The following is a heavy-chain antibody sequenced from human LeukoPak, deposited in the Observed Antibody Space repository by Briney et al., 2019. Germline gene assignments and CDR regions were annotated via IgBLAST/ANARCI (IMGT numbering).Heavy chain of an antibody. J-gene: IGHJ4*02. V-gene: IGHV3-48*03. Sequence: GGSLRLSCAASGFTFSSYEMNWVRQAPGKGLEWVSYISSSGSTTHYADSVKGRFTISRDNAKKSLYLQMNSLRAEDTAVYYCARDNYDSTGYYFDWGQGTAVTVSS. D-gene: IGHD3-22*01. CDR3: ARDNYDSTGYYFD. CDR1: GFTFSSYE. CDR2: ISSSGSTT.